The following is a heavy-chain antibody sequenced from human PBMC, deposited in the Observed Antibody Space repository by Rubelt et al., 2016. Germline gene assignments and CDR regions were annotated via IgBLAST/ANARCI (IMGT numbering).Heavy chain of an antibody. V-gene: IGHV4-34*01. J-gene: IGHJ4*02. CDR3: ASRGRYYGSGSYPPRTGIVDY. CDR2: INHSGST. Sequence: QVQLQQWGAGLLKPSETLSLTCAVYGGSFSGYYWSWIRQPPGKGLEWIGEINHSGSTNYNPSLKSRVTISGDTSKNQFSLKRSAVTAAETAVYYCASRGRYYGSGSYPPRTGIVDYWGQGTLVTVSS. CDR1: GGSFSGYY. D-gene: IGHD3-10*01.